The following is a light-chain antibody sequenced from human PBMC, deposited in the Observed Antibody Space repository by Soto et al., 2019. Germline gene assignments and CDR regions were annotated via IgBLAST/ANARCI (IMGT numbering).Light chain of an antibody. CDR1: SSNIGRDP. V-gene: IGLV1-44*01. CDR2: DNN. CDR3: AGWDGSLRGFV. Sequence: HSALTQPPSASGTPGQRVTISCSGSSSNIGRDPVNWYQELPGTAPKLLIYDNNQRPSGVPDRFSGSKSGTSASLAISGLQSEDEADYFCAGWDGSLRGFVFGNGTKVTVL. J-gene: IGLJ1*01.